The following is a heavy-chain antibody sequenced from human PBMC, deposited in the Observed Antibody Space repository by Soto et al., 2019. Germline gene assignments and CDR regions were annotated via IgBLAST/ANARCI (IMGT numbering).Heavy chain of an antibody. D-gene: IGHD3-22*01. V-gene: IGHV1-58*01. CDR2: IVVCSGNT. Sequence: SVKVSCKASGFTVTSSAVQCVRQARGQRLEWIGWIVVCSGNTNYAQKFQERVTITRDMSTSTAYMELSSLRSEDTAVYYCAPLFYDSSGYLFDYWGQGTLVTVSS. J-gene: IGHJ4*02. CDR3: APLFYDSSGYLFDY. CDR1: GFTVTSSA.